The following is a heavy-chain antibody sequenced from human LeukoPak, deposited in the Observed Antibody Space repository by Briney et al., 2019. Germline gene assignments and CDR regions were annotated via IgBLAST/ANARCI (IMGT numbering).Heavy chain of an antibody. Sequence: GGSLRLSCEASGFTFSIYAMSWVRQAPGKGLEWLSIMSGAGGRIEYADSVKGRFTISRDNSRNTVYLHMNSLRAEDTAVYYCAKALRSAPGVMGATGSWGQGTLVTVSS. D-gene: IGHD1-26*01. V-gene: IGHV3-23*01. CDR2: MSGAGGRI. CDR1: GFTFSIYA. J-gene: IGHJ5*02. CDR3: AKALRSAPGVMGATGS.